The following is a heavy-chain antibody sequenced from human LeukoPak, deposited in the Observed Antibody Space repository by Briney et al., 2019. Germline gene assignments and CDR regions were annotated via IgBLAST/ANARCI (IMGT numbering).Heavy chain of an antibody. V-gene: IGHV3-23*01. CDR3: AKSWDAFDF. D-gene: IGHD3-10*01. CDR1: GFNFRSNA. Sequence: GSLRLSCAASGFNFRSNAMAWVRQAPGKGLEWVSGILGSGDSTYYADAVKSRFTISRDNSKNTLYLQMNTLRAEDTALYYCAKSWDAFDFWGQGTMVTVSS. J-gene: IGHJ3*01. CDR2: ILGSGDST.